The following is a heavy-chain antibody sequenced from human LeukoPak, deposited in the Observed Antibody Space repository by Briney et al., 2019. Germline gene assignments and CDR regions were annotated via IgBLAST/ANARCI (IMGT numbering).Heavy chain of an antibody. Sequence: SVKVSCKASGGSFSSYGISWVRQAPGQGLEWMGGIIPMLGRSNYAQKFQGRVTISTDESTSTAYMEMRSLRSEDTAVYYCAREDHTANNWFDPWGQGTLVTVSS. CDR2: IIPMLGRS. D-gene: IGHD5-18*01. V-gene: IGHV1-69*05. J-gene: IGHJ5*02. CDR3: AREDHTANNWFDP. CDR1: GGSFSSYG.